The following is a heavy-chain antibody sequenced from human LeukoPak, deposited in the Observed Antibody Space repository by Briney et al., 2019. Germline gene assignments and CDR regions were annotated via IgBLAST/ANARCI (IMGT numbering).Heavy chain of an antibody. CDR3: AKSTWGGMAGYQLLTAYFDY. CDR1: GFTLSSYA. D-gene: IGHD2-2*01. J-gene: IGHJ4*02. V-gene: IGHV3-23*01. Sequence: GGSLRLSCAASGFTLSSYAMSWVRQAPGKGLEWVSSIGGSGVSTYYADSVKGRFTISRDNSENTLYLQMNSLRSEDTAVYYCAKSTWGGMAGYQLLTAYFDYWGQGTLVTVSS. CDR2: IGGSGVST.